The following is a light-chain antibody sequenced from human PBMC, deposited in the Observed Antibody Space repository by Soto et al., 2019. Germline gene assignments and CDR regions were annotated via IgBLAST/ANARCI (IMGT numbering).Light chain of an antibody. J-gene: IGKJ5*01. V-gene: IGKV3-20*01. CDR3: QQYIIWPL. CDR1: QSVSSSY. Sequence: IVVTQSPVTLSLSPGERATLSCRASQSVSSSYLAWYQQKPGQAPRLLIYGASSRATGIPDRFSGSGSGTEFTLTISSLQSEDFAVYCWQQYIIWPLFGQGTRLDIK. CDR2: GAS.